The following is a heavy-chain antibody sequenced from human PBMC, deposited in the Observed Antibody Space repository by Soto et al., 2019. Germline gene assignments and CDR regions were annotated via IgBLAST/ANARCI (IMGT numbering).Heavy chain of an antibody. CDR3: ARSAPDYGDYFSYYSCSMDV. D-gene: IGHD4-17*01. V-gene: IGHV3-66*01. CDR2: IYSGGST. J-gene: IGHJ6*03. Sequence: PGGSLRLSCAASGFTVSSNYMSWVRQAPGKGLEWVSVIYSGGSTYYADSVKGRFTISRDNSKNTLYLQMNSLRAEDTAVYYCARSAPDYGDYFSYYSCSMDVWGKGTTVTVSS. CDR1: GFTVSSNY.